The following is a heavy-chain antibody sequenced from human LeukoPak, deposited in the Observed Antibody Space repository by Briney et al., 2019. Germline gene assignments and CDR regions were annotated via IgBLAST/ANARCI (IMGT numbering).Heavy chain of an antibody. CDR1: GFTFSSSW. CDR2: INQDEI. D-gene: IGHD3-10*02. V-gene: IGHV3-7*01. CDR3: AELGITMIGGV. Sequence: GGSLRLSCVASGFTFSSSWMSWVRQGPGKGLEWVASINQDEIHYVDAVWGRFTISRDNAKNSLYLQMNSLTADDTAVYYCAELGITMIGGVWGKGTTVTISS. J-gene: IGHJ6*04.